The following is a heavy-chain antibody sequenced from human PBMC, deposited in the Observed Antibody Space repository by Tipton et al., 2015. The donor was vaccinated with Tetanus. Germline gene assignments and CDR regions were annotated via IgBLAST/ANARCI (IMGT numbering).Heavy chain of an antibody. CDR1: GGSVSSGSYY. Sequence: TLSLTCTVSGGSVSSGSYYWSWIRQPPGKGLEWIGYFFDSGSTNYNPSLKSRVSMAVGTSKNQFSQQLRSVTAADTAVYYCARGDGYHYYYHMDVWGRGTTVTVSS. CDR3: ARGDGYHYYYHMDV. J-gene: IGHJ6*04. CDR2: FFDSGST. V-gene: IGHV4-61*01. D-gene: IGHD1-26*01.